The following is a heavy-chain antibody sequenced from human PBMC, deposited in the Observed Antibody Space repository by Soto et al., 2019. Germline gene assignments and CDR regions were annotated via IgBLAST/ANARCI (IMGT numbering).Heavy chain of an antibody. V-gene: IGHV1-8*01. Sequence: ASVKVSCKASGYTFTSYDINWVRQATGQGLEWMGWMNPNSGNTGYAQKFQGRVTMTRNTSISTAYMELSSLGSEDTAVYYCARGNIVVVPAATLYYYYYMDVWGKGTTVTVSS. CDR3: ARGNIVVVPAATLYYYYYMDV. D-gene: IGHD2-2*01. J-gene: IGHJ6*03. CDR2: MNPNSGNT. CDR1: GYTFTSYD.